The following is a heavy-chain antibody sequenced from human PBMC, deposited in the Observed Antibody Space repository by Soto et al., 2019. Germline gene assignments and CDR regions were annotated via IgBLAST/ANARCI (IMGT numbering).Heavy chain of an antibody. CDR1: GFTFSNAW. J-gene: IGHJ4*02. CDR2: IKSKTDGGTT. D-gene: IGHD5-18*01. V-gene: IGHV3-15*07. CDR3: TTDDPQTPSRIQLWLQGFDY. Sequence: GGSLRLSCAASGFTFSNAWMNWVRQAPGKGLEWVGRIKSKTDGGTTDYAAPVKGSVTISRDDYKNTLYLQMNSLKTGDTAVDYCTTDDPQTPSRIQLWLQGFDYWGQGTLVTVSS.